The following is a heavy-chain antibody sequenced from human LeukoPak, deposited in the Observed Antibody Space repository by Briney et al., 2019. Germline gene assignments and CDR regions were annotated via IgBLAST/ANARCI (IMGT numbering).Heavy chain of an antibody. CDR3: AGCVYCGGSRCHSSCPW. V-gene: IGHV4-39*01. D-gene: IGHD2-21*01. CDR2: IYYSGST. Sequence: SETLSLTCTVYGGSISSPSYYWGWIRQPPGKGLEWIGSIYYSGSTYYNPSLRSRVTISVDTSKNQFSLKLSSVTAADTAMYYCAGCVYCGGSRCHSSCPWWGQGTLVTVSS. CDR1: GGSISSPSYY. J-gene: IGHJ4*02.